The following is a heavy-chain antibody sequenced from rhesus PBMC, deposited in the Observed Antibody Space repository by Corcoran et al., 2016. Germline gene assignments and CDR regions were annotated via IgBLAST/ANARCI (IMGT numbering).Heavy chain of an antibody. D-gene: IGHD3-9*01. V-gene: IGHV4S10*01. CDR3: ARDYYEDDYGYDDY. CDR2: IYGSSTST. J-gene: IGHJ4*01. Sequence: QVQLQESGPGVVKPSETLSLTCAVSGGSISDSYRWSWIRQPPGKGLEWIWYIYGSSTSTNYNPSLKSRVTMSKDTSKNQFSLKLSSVTAADTAVYYCARDYYEDDYGYDDYWGQGVLVTVSS. CDR1: GGSISDSYR.